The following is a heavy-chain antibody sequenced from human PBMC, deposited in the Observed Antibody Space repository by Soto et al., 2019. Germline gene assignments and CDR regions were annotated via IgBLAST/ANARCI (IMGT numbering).Heavy chain of an antibody. Sequence: GGSLRLSCAASGFTFSSYAMNWVRQAPGKGLEWVSVISGSGGSTYYADSVKGRFTISRDNSKNTLYVQMNSLRAEDTAVYYCAKAISGYNDPLDHWGQGTRVTVSS. CDR3: AKAISGYNDPLDH. CDR2: ISGSGGST. CDR1: GFTFSSYA. J-gene: IGHJ4*02. D-gene: IGHD1-20*01. V-gene: IGHV3-23*01.